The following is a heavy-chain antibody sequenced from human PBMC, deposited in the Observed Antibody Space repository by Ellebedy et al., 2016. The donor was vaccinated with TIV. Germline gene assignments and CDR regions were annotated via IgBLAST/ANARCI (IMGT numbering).Heavy chain of an antibody. D-gene: IGHD2-2*01. CDR2: MNPNSGNT. V-gene: IGHV1-8*02. CDR3: ARGVPAATEFDY. Sequence: ASVKVSCXASGYTFTSYGINWVRQATGQGLEWMGWMNPNSGNTGYAQKFQGRVTMTRNTSISTAYMELSRLRSDDTAVYYCARGVPAATEFDYWGQGTLVTVSS. J-gene: IGHJ4*02. CDR1: GYTFTSYG.